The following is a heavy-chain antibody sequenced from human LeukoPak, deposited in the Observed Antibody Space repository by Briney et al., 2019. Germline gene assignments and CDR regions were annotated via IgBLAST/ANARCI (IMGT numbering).Heavy chain of an antibody. J-gene: IGHJ3*02. D-gene: IGHD3-3*01. CDR2: ISYDGIDK. Sequence: GGSLRLSCAASGFTFRNYALHWVRQTPGKGLEWVAVISYDGIDKYYADSVKGRFTVSRDNFMNTLYLQMNSLRAEDTAVYYCAKDLGNDFWSGTMGDAFDIWGQGTMVTVSS. V-gene: IGHV3-30-3*01. CDR1: GFTFRNYA. CDR3: AKDLGNDFWSGTMGDAFDI.